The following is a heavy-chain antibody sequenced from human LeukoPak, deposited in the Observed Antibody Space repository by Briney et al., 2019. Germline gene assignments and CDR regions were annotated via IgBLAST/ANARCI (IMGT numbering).Heavy chain of an antibody. CDR1: GGSISSSNW. CDR3: ARAAAGIWGFGY. J-gene: IGHJ4*02. Sequence: SDTLSLTCAVSGGSISSSNWWSWVRQPPGKGLEWIGEIYHTGSTNYNPSLKSRVTISVDKSKDQFSLKLSSATAADTAVYYCARAAAGIWGFGYWGQGTLVTVSS. CDR2: IYHTGST. D-gene: IGHD6-13*01. V-gene: IGHV4-4*02.